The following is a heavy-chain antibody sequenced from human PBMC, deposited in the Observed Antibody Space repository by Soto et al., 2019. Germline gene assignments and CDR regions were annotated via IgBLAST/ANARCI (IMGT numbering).Heavy chain of an antibody. D-gene: IGHD2-2*01. CDR2: ISYDGSNK. Sequence: SLRLSCAASGFTFSSYAMHWVRQAPGKGLEWVAVISYDGSNKYYADSVKGRFTISRDNSKNTLYLQMNSLRAEDTAVYYCARDRRYCISTSCPYYYYYGMDVWGQGTTVTVSS. CDR1: GFTFSSYA. V-gene: IGHV3-30-3*01. CDR3: ARDRRYCISTSCPYYYYYGMDV. J-gene: IGHJ6*02.